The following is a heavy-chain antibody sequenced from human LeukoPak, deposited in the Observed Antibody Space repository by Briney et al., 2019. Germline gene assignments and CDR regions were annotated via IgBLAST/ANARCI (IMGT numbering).Heavy chain of an antibody. J-gene: IGHJ3*02. Sequence: ASVKVSCKASGGTFSSYAISWVRQAPGQGLEWMGRIIPIFGIANYAQKFQGRVTITADKSTSTAYMELSSLRSEDTAVYYCARDVIRDRYNYDDAFDIWGQGTMVTVSS. V-gene: IGHV1-69*04. CDR2: IIPIFGIA. CDR3: ARDVIRDRYNYDDAFDI. D-gene: IGHD5-24*01. CDR1: GGTFSSYA.